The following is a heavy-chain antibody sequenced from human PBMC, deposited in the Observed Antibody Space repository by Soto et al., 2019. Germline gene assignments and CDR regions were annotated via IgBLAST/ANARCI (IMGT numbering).Heavy chain of an antibody. J-gene: IGHJ5*02. CDR3: AKTPRYLRYDVNWFVP. Sequence: HPVGSLRLSCAASGFTFSSYAMSWVRQAPGKGLEWVSAISGSGGSTYYADSVKGRFTISRDNSKNTLYLQMNSLRAEDTAVYYCAKTPRYLRYDVNWFVPWGQGTPVTVSS. D-gene: IGHD4-17*01. V-gene: IGHV3-23*01. CDR2: ISGSGGST. CDR1: GFTFSSYA.